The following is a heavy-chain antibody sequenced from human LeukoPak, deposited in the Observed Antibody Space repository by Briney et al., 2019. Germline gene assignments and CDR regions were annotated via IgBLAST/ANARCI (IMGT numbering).Heavy chain of an antibody. D-gene: IGHD3-22*01. CDR1: GFTFSSYG. V-gene: IGHV3-30*18. CDR2: ISYDGSNK. Sequence: GGSLRLSCAASGFTFSSYGMHWVRQAPGKGLEWVAVISYDGSNKYYADSVKGRFTISRDNSKNTLYLQMNSLRAEDTAVYYCAKDQSSGYSSDYWGQGTLVTVSS. J-gene: IGHJ4*02. CDR3: AKDQSSGYSSDY.